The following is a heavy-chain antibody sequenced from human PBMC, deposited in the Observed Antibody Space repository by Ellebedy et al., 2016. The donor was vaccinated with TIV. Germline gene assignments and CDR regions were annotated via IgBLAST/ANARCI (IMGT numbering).Heavy chain of an antibody. Sequence: GECLKISCAVSGFSVSANYMSWVRQPPGKGLEWVSIIYSSGITYYPDSVKGRFTISRDTSKNTVSLQINSLRAEDTAVYYCSRVDLGLAFHSWGRGTLVTVSS. D-gene: IGHD3/OR15-3a*01. V-gene: IGHV3-53*01. CDR2: IYSSGIT. CDR3: SRVDLGLAFHS. CDR1: GFSVSANY. J-gene: IGHJ4*02.